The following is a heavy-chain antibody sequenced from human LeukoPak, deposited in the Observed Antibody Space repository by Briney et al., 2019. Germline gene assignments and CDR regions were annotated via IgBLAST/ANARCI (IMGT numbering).Heavy chain of an antibody. V-gene: IGHV3-7*04. CDR1: GFTVSRYW. Sequence: GGSLRLFCAASGFTVSRYWMSWVRQAPGKGLEWVANIKQDGSEKNYVDSVKGRFTISRDNAKNSLYLQMNSLRAEDTAVYYCAGGWQPRRSGWDSPADACDTWGQGTMVTVSS. J-gene: IGHJ3*02. CDR3: AGGWQPRRSGWDSPADACDT. D-gene: IGHD6-19*01. CDR2: IKQDGSEK.